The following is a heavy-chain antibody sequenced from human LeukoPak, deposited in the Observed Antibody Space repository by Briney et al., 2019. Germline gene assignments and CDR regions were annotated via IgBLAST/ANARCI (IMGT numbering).Heavy chain of an antibody. CDR3: ARLQSSADYGDYPYYYYGMDV. CDR2: IYYSGST. CDR1: GGSISSYY. V-gene: IGHV4-59*01. J-gene: IGHJ6*02. Sequence: PPETLSLTCTVSGGSISSYYWSWIRQPPGKGLEWIGYIYYSGSTNYNPSLKSRVTISVDTSKNQFSLKLSSVTAADTAVYYCARLQSSADYGDYPYYYYGMDVWGQGTTVTVSS. D-gene: IGHD4-17*01.